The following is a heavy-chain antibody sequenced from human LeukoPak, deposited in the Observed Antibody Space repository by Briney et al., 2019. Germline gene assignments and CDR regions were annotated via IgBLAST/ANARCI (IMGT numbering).Heavy chain of an antibody. D-gene: IGHD7-27*01. V-gene: IGHV3-74*01. CDR2: INSDGSTT. J-gene: IGHJ4*02. CDR3: VRQNKWGFDY. Sequence: GGSLRLSCAASAFNFNTYWMHWVRQVPGKGLVWVSRINSDGSTTTYAEYVKGRFNISRDNARNTLHLQMNSLRVEDTAVYYCVRQNKWGFDYWGQGILVTV. CDR1: AFNFNTYW.